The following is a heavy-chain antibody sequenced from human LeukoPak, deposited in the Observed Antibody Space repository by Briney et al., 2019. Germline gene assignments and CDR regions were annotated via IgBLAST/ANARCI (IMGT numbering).Heavy chain of an antibody. Sequence: GGSLRLSCAASGFTFSGSAMTWVRQAPGKGLEWVSSISDNGDSTYYADSVKGRFTISRDNAKNSLYLQMNSLRAEDTAVYYCARAGSKGYCSSTSCYTRYYYMDVWGKGTTVTVSS. CDR2: ISDNGDST. J-gene: IGHJ6*03. CDR3: ARAGSKGYCSSTSCYTRYYYMDV. V-gene: IGHV3-23*01. D-gene: IGHD2-2*02. CDR1: GFTFSGSA.